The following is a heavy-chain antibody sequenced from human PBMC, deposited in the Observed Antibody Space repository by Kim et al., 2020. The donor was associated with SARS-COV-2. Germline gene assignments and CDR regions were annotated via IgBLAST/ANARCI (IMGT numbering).Heavy chain of an antibody. CDR1: GFTFSSYA. D-gene: IGHD3-10*01. CDR2: LSGSGGST. V-gene: IGHV3-23*01. CDR3: AKLPGEYYYGSGIDY. J-gene: IGHJ4*02. Sequence: GGSLRLSCAASGFTFSSYAMSWVRQAPGKGLEWVSALSGSGGSTYYADSVKGRFTISRDNSKNTLYLQMNSLRAEDTAVYYCAKLPGEYYYGSGIDYWGQGTLVTVSS.